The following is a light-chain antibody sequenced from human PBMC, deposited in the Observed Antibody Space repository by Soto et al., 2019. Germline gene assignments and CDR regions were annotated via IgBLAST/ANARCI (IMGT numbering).Light chain of an antibody. CDR3: QQYATSPLT. J-gene: IGKJ4*01. CDR2: GAL. Sequence: EILLTQSPCTLSLSPGERATLSCRASQTVSSRFLAWYQQKPGQAPRLLIYGALSRATGIPERFSGSGSGTDFTLTISRLAPEDFELYYCQQYATSPLTFGGGTKVDIK. CDR1: QTVSSRF. V-gene: IGKV3-20*01.